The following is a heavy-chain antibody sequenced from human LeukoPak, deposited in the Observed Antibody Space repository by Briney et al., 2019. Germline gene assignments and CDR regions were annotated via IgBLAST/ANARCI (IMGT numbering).Heavy chain of an antibody. CDR3: ASGSSSVGY. J-gene: IGHJ4*02. CDR1: GFNFNDYY. V-gene: IGHV3-11*01. CDR2: IASSADDI. Sequence: PGGSLRLSCAASGFNFNDYYMSWLRQAPGKGLEWLSYIASSADDIYYADSVKGRFTISRDNAKNSLYLQMNSLRVEDTAVYYCASGSSSVGYWGQGTLVTVSS. D-gene: IGHD6-6*01.